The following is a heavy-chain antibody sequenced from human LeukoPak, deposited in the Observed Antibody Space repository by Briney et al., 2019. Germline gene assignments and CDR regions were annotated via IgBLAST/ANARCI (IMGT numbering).Heavy chain of an antibody. Sequence: ASVKVSCKASGYTFTGYYMHWVRQAPGQGLEWMGWINPNSGGINYAQKFQGRVTMTRDTSISTAYMELSGLRSDDTAVYYCARYYYDSSGYYYFDYWGQGTLVTVSS. CDR1: GYTFTGYY. CDR3: ARYYYDSSGYYYFDY. CDR2: INPNSGGI. D-gene: IGHD3-22*01. J-gene: IGHJ4*02. V-gene: IGHV1-2*02.